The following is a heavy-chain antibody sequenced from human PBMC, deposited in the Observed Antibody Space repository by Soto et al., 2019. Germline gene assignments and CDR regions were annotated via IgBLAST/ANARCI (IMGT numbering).Heavy chain of an antibody. Sequence: ETLSLTCTVSGGSTNSSDYYWGWIRQPPGKGLEWIGSIYNTGSTYYNPSLKSRVTISVDTSKNQFSLKLSSVTAADTALYYCARRQQLVTSYYFDYWGQGTLVTVSS. D-gene: IGHD6-13*01. CDR2: IYNTGST. V-gene: IGHV4-39*01. CDR3: ARRQQLVTSYYFDY. J-gene: IGHJ4*02. CDR1: GGSTNSSDYY.